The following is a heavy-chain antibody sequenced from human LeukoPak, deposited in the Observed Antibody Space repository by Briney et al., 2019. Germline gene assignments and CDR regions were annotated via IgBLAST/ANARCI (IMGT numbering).Heavy chain of an antibody. CDR1: GFTFSSYE. D-gene: IGHD6-19*01. CDR2: ISSSGSTI. CDR3: ARDRGSGWYVDY. V-gene: IGHV3-48*03. J-gene: IGHJ4*02. Sequence: GGSLRLSCAASGFTFSSYEMNWVRQAPGKWLEWVSYISSSGSTIYYADSVKGRFTISRDNAKNSLYLQMNSLRAEDTAVYYCARDRGSGWYVDYWGQGTLVTVSS.